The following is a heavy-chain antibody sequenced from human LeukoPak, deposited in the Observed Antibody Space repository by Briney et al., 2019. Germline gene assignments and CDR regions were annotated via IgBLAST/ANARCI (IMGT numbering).Heavy chain of an antibody. CDR2: ISYDGSNK. CDR3: ARTPTGRDCSGGSCYGLGYYYYYGMDV. Sequence: PGGSLRLSCAASGFTFSSYAMHWVRQAPGKGLEWVAVISYDGSNKYYADSVKGRFTISRDNSKNTLYLQMGSLRAEDMAVYYCARTPTGRDCSGGSCYGLGYYYYYGMDVWGQGTTVTVSS. V-gene: IGHV3-30*14. CDR1: GFTFSSYA. J-gene: IGHJ6*02. D-gene: IGHD2-15*01.